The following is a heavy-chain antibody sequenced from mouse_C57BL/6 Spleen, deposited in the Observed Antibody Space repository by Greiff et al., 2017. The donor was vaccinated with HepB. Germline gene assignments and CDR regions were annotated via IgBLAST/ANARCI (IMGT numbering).Heavy chain of an antibody. CDR3: ARQLGPYYFDD. J-gene: IGHJ2*01. CDR2: IYPGIGST. D-gene: IGHD4-1*02. V-gene: IGHV1-55*01. Sequence: VKLQEPGAELVKPGASVKLSCKASGYTFPSYWLTWVKQRPGQGLEWIGDIYPGIGSTNYNEKFKCKATLTVDTSSSTAYMQHSIRTSVDYAVYYCARQLGPYYFDDRGQGTTLTVAS. CDR1: GYTFPSYW.